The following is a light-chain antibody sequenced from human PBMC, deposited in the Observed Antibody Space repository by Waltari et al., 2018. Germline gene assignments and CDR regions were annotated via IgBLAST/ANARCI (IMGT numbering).Light chain of an antibody. Sequence: DIVMTQSPDSLAVSLGERATLNCKASQSVLSSSNNKNYLGWYQLKPGQPPKVLFYWASTRESGVPDRFSGSGSGTDFTLTISSLQTEDVAVYYCQQYLATPFTFGPGTRVNIK. CDR1: QSVLSSSNNKNY. CDR3: QQYLATPFT. CDR2: WAS. J-gene: IGKJ3*01. V-gene: IGKV4-1*01.